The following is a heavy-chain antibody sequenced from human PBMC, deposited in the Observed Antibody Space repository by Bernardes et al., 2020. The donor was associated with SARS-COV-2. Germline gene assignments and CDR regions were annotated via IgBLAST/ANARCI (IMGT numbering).Heavy chain of an antibody. CDR3: ARQGRGFYLNH. CDR1: GGSISSSDYY. V-gene: IGHV4-39*01. Sequence: SETLSLTCTVSGGSISSSDYYWGWIRQPPGKGLEWIGNIFYSGSTYYNPSLKSRLTMSVDTSKNQFSLKLSSVTAADTAVYYCARQGRGFYLNHWGQGTLVTVSS. J-gene: IGHJ4*02. CDR2: IFYSGST. D-gene: IGHD3-3*01.